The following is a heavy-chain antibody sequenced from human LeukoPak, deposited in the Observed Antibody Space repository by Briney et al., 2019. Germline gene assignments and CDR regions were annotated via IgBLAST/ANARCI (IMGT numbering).Heavy chain of an antibody. J-gene: IGHJ5*02. Sequence: PSETLSLTCTVSGGSISSYYWSWIRQPPGKGLEWIGYIYYSGSTNYNPSLKSRVTISVDTSKNQSSLRLSSVTAADTAVYYCARDLAVAGTGDHWFDPWGQGTLVTVSS. CDR3: ARDLAVAGTGDHWFDP. CDR2: IYYSGST. D-gene: IGHD6-19*01. V-gene: IGHV4-59*01. CDR1: GGSISSYY.